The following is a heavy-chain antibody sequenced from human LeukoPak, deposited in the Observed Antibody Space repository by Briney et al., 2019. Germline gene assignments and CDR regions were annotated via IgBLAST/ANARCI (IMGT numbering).Heavy chain of an antibody. CDR1: GFTFSSYV. V-gene: IGHV3-30*01. J-gene: IGHJ4*02. Sequence: PGGSLRLSCAASGFTFSSYVMHWVRQAPGKGLEWVALISSDGSKKDYADSVKGRFTVSRDNSRNTLYLQMNSLTTEDTAMYYCARGYSSSWRDLFDYWGQGTLVTVSS. CDR2: ISSDGSKK. D-gene: IGHD6-13*01. CDR3: ARGYSSSWRDLFDY.